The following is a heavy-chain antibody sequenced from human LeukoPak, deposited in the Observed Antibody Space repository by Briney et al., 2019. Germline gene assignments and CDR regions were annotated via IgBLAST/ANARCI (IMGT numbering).Heavy chain of an antibody. CDR2: IWYDGSNK. CDR3: ARDGPRQYYFDY. Sequence: PGGSLRLSCAASGFTFSSYGMHWVRQAPGKGLEWVAVIWYDGSNKYYADSVKGRFTISRDNSKNTLYLQMNSLRAEDTAVYYCARDGPRQYYFDYWGQGTLVTVSS. D-gene: IGHD3/OR15-3a*01. J-gene: IGHJ4*02. V-gene: IGHV3-33*01. CDR1: GFTFSSYG.